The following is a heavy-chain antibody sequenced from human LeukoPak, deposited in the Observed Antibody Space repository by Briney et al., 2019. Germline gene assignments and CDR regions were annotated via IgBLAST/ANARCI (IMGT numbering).Heavy chain of an antibody. J-gene: IGHJ4*02. CDR3: AMISAAGTGVDY. CDR1: VDTFSSDA. D-gene: IGHD6-13*01. Sequence: SVKVSCKASVDTFSSDAISSGPDAPGQGLEWRCKIIAVLVIANYAQKLQGRVTITADKSTSTAYMELSSLRSEDTAVYSCAMISAAGTGVDYWGQGTLVTVSS. CDR2: IIAVLVIA. V-gene: IGHV1-69*04.